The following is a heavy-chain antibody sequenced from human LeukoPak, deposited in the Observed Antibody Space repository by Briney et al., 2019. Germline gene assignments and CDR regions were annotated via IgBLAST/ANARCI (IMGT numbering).Heavy chain of an antibody. CDR2: IYYSGSP. D-gene: IGHD3-22*01. J-gene: IGHJ3*02. V-gene: IGHV4-39*07. CDR3: ARVGSDYDSSAYTDAFDI. CDR1: GGSISSSDYY. Sequence: SETLSLTCTVSGGSISSSDYYWAWIRQPLGKGLEWIGSIYYSGSPYYNPSLKSLVTTSVDTSKNQFSLKLSSVTAADTAVYYCARVGSDYDSSAYTDAFDIWGRGTMVTVSS.